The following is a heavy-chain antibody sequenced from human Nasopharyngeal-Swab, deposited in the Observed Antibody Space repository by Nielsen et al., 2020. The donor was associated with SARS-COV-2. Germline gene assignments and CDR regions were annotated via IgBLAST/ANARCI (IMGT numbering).Heavy chain of an antibody. CDR1: GFTFSRYT. CDR3: ASTPLDSSGYYYAFHY. J-gene: IGHJ4*02. V-gene: IGHV3-30-3*01. D-gene: IGHD3-22*01. CDR2: ISYDGSNK. Sequence: GESLKISCAASGFTFSRYTMHWVRQAPGQGLEWVAVISYDGSNKSYADSVKGRFTISRDISKNTLYLQMNSLRAEDTAAFYCASTPLDSSGYYYAFHYWGRGTLVTVSS.